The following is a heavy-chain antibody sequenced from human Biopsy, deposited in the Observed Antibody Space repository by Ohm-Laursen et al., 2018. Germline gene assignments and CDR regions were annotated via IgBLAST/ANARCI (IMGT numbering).Heavy chain of an antibody. D-gene: IGHD4-23*01. Sequence: GTLCFTCTVSGGPFTAHYWTWIRQPPGKGLESIGHISHTGYTSYKSSLKSRVTISLETSRKHFSLRLMSLATADTAVYYCARGSNEYGGLYFPHWGQGTLVTVSS. J-gene: IGHJ1*01. CDR2: ISHTGYT. CDR1: GGPFTAHY. CDR3: ARGSNEYGGLYFPH. V-gene: IGHV4-59*08.